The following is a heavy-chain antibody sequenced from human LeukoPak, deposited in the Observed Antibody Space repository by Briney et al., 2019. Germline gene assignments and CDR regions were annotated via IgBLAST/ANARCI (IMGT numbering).Heavy chain of an antibody. J-gene: IGHJ6*03. CDR1: GFTFSSYW. CDR3: ARDLLDIAPYYYYYMDV. Sequence: GGSLRLSCAASGFTFSSYWMSWVRQAPGKGLEWVANIKQDGSEKYYVDSVKGRFTISRDNAKNSLYLQMNSLRAEDTAVYYCARDLLDIAPYYYYYMDVWGKGTTVTVSS. V-gene: IGHV3-7*01. D-gene: IGHD2-15*01. CDR2: IKQDGSEK.